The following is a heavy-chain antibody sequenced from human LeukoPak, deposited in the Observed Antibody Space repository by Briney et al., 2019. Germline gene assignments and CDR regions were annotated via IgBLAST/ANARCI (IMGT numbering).Heavy chain of an antibody. J-gene: IGHJ4*02. CDR3: ARDPDYCSGGSCYPDFDY. V-gene: IGHV4-39*02. CDR2: IYYSGST. D-gene: IGHD2-15*01. Sequence: SETLSLTCTVSGGSISSSNYYWGWIRQPPGKGLEWIGSIYYSGSTYYNPSLKSRVTISVDTSKNQFSLKLNSVSAADTAVYYCARDPDYCSGGSCYPDFDYWGQGTLVTVSS. CDR1: GGSISSSNYY.